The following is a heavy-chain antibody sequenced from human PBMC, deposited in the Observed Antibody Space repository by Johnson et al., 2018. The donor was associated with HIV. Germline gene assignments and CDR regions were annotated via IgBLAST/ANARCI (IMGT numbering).Heavy chain of an antibody. V-gene: IGHV3-9*01. Sequence: QLVESGGGLVQPGRSLRLSCAASGFTFDDYAMHWVRQTPGKGLEWVSGISWNSNSIGYADSVKGRFTISRDNAKNSLYLQMNSLRAEDTALYYCAKDLLGGNKGFDAFDIGGQGTMVTVSS. J-gene: IGHJ3*02. CDR2: ISWNSNSI. D-gene: IGHD4-23*01. CDR1: GFTFDDYA. CDR3: AKDLLGGNKGFDAFDI.